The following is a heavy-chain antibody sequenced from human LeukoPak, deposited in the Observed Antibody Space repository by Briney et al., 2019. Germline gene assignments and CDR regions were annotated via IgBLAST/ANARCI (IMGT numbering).Heavy chain of an antibody. D-gene: IGHD3-22*01. J-gene: IGHJ4*02. CDR1: GGSISSYY. CDR2: ICYSGST. CDR3: ASSNYYDSSGYYYGFDY. Sequence: SETLSLTCTVSGGSISSYYWSWIRQPPGKGLEWIGYICYSGSTNYNPSLKSRVTISVDTSKNQFSLKLSSVTAADTAVYYCASSNYYDSSGYYYGFDYWGQGTLVTVSS. V-gene: IGHV4-59*01.